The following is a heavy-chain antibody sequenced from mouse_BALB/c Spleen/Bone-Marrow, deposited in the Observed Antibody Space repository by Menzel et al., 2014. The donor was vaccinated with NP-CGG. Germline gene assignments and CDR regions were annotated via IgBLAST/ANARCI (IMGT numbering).Heavy chain of an antibody. CDR3: SRGVDHYSWFAY. Sequence: EVKLMESGGGLVQPGGSLKLSCAASGFTFSSYGMSWVRQTPDKRLELVANINSDGGSTYYSDSVKGRFTTSRDDAKNTLNLQMSSLKSEDTAMYYCSRGVDHYSWFAYWGQGTLVTVSA. CDR2: INSDGGST. V-gene: IGHV5-6-3*01. D-gene: IGHD1-2*01. J-gene: IGHJ3*01. CDR1: GFTFSSYG.